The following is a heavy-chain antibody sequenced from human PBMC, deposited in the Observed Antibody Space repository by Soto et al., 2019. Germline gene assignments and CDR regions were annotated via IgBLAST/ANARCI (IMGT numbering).Heavy chain of an antibody. J-gene: IGHJ4*02. V-gene: IGHV4-4*02. Sequence: QVQLQESGPGLVKPSGTLSLTCAVSGGSIRSNNRWSWVRQPPGKGLEWIGEIFHSGSTNYNPSLKTRVTISVDESKNQFSLKVTSVTAADTAVYYCARVYSGSYSDSWGQGTLVTVSS. CDR2: IFHSGST. CDR1: GGSIRSNNR. D-gene: IGHD1-26*01. CDR3: ARVYSGSYSDS.